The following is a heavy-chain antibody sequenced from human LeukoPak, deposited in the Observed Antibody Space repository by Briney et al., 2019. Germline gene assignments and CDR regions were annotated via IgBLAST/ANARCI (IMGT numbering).Heavy chain of an antibody. CDR3: ATELRGSSWFYFDC. J-gene: IGHJ4*02. D-gene: IGHD6-13*01. Sequence: PGGSLRLSCAGSGFTFSSYGMHWVCQAPGKGLEWVAVIWYDGTNKYYADSVKGRFTISRDNSKNTLYLQMNSLRAEDTAVYYCATELRGSSWFYFDCWGQGTLVTVSS. CDR1: GFTFSSYG. CDR2: IWYDGTNK. V-gene: IGHV3-33*01.